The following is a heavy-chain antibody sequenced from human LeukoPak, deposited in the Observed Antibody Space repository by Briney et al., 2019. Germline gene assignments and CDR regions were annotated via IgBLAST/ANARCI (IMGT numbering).Heavy chain of an antibody. J-gene: IGHJ3*02. CDR2: ISSSSSAI. CDR1: GFTFSSYS. V-gene: IGHV3-48*04. D-gene: IGHD2-21*02. CDR3: ATGLYCGGDCYSNAFDI. Sequence: GGSLRLSCAASGFTFSSYSMNWVRQAPGKGLEWVSYISSSSSAIYYADSVKGRFTISRDNAKNSLDLQMNSLRAEDTAVYYCATGLYCGGDCYSNAFDIWGQGTMVTVSS.